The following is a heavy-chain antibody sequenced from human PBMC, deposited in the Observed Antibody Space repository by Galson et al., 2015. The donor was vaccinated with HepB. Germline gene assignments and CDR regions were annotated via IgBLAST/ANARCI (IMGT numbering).Heavy chain of an antibody. D-gene: IGHD5-18*01. CDR2: ISGSSGST. CDR1: GFTFSSYA. V-gene: IGHV3-23*01. Sequence: SLRLSCAASGFTFSSYAMSWVRQAPGKGLEWVSAISGSSGSTYYADPVKGRFTISRDNSKNTLYLQMNSLRAEDTAVYYCAKDRPTNKDTAMVDYWGQGTLVTVSS. CDR3: AKDRPTNKDTAMVDY. J-gene: IGHJ4*02.